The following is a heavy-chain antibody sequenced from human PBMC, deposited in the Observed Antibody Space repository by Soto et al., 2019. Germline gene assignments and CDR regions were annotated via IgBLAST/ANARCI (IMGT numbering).Heavy chain of an antibody. J-gene: IGHJ4*02. CDR2: ISYDGINK. CDR1: GFDFRSYG. V-gene: IGHV3-30*18. Sequence: VGSLSLSYAASGFDFRSYGMHLVRQAPGKGLEWVAVISYDGINKYYADSVKGRFTISRDNSKNTLYLQMNSLRAEDTAVYYCAKARRVGASLDYWGQGTLVTLSS. D-gene: IGHD1-26*01. CDR3: AKARRVGASLDY.